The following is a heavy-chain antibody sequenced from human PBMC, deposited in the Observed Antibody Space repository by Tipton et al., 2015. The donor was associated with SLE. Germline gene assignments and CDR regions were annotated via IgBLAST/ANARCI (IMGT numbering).Heavy chain of an antibody. V-gene: IGHV3-64*02. Sequence: SLRLSCAASGFTFSNYAMHWVRQAPGKGLEYVSAISSNGGSTYYADSVKGRFTISRDNSKNTLYLQMGSLRAEDMAVYYCARSRVVVAANDAVDIWGQGTMVTVSS. CDR1: GFTFSNYA. J-gene: IGHJ3*02. CDR3: ARSRVVVAANDAVDI. CDR2: ISSNGGST. D-gene: IGHD2-15*01.